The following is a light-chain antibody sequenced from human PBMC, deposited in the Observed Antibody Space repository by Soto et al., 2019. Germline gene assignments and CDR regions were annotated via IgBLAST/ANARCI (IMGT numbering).Light chain of an antibody. CDR1: QSIRSY. J-gene: IGKJ2*01. V-gene: IGKV1-39*01. CDR2: AAS. Sequence: DIHMTQSPSSLSASVGDRVTITCRASQSIRSYLNWYQQKPGRAPKLLIYAASSLQSGVPSRFSGSGSGTDFTLTISSLQPEDFATYYCQQSYSTLPFGQGTRVDI. CDR3: QQSYSTLP.